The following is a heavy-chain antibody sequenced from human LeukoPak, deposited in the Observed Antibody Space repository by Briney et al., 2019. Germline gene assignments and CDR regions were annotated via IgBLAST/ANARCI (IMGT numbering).Heavy chain of an antibody. CDR1: GFTLSSNS. J-gene: IGHJ4*02. Sequence: GGSLRLSCTVSGFTLSSNSMSWVRQAPGKGLEWVSFIYSDNTHYSDSVKGRFTISRDNSKNTLYLQMNILRAEDTAVYYCARRAGAYSHPYDYWGQGTLVTVSS. CDR3: ARRAGAYSHPYDY. D-gene: IGHD4/OR15-4a*01. V-gene: IGHV3-53*01. CDR2: IYSDNT.